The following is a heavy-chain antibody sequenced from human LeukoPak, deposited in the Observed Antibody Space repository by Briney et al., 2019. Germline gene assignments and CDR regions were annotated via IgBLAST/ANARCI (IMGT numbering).Heavy chain of an antibody. D-gene: IGHD3-3*01. CDR1: GFTFSSYE. V-gene: IGHV3-48*03. CDR3: AGGDDFCLDY. CDR2: ISSSGSTI. Sequence: GGSLRLSCAASGFTFSSYEMNWVRQAPGKGLEWVSYISSSGSTIYYADSVKSRFTISRDNAKNSLYLQMNSLRAEDTAVYYCAGGDDFCLDYWGQGTLVTVSS. J-gene: IGHJ4*02.